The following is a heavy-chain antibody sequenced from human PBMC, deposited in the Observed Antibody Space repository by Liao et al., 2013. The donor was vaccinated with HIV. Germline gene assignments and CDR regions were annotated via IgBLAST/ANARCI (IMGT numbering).Heavy chain of an antibody. J-gene: IGHJ4*02. V-gene: IGHV4-61*02. CDR3: ARDGYKLRAFDY. Sequence: QLQLQESGPGLVKPSETLSLTCTVSGGSISSSSYYWGWIRQPAGKGLEWIGRIYTSGSTNYNPSLKSRVTISVDTSKNQFSLKLSSVTAADTAVYYCARDGYKLRAFDYWAREPWSPSPQ. D-gene: IGHD5-24*01. CDR1: GGSISSSSYY. CDR2: IYTSGST.